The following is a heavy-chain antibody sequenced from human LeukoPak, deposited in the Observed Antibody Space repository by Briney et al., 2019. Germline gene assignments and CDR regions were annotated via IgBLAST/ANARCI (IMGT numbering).Heavy chain of an antibody. J-gene: IGHJ4*02. CDR1: GFTFSSYE. CDR2: IGSSASTI. V-gene: IGHV3-48*03. D-gene: IGHD6-13*01. CDR3: ARVGSIAAAGTPDY. Sequence: GGSLRLSCATSGFTFSSYEMNWVRQAPGKGPEWVSYIGSSASTIYYADSVKGRFTISRDNAKNSLYLQMNSLRAEDTAVYYCARVGSIAAAGTPDYWGQGTLVTVSS.